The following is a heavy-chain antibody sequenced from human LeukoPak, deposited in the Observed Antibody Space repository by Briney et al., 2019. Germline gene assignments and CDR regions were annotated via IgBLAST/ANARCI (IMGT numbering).Heavy chain of an antibody. CDR2: IYYSGNT. J-gene: IGHJ5*02. Sequence: PSQTLSLTCTVSGGSISSGDYYWSWIRQPPGKGLEWIGYIYYSGNTYYNPSLKSRVTMSVDTSKSQFSLKLTSVTAADTAVYYCARVFRYGSGSGSWFDPWGQGTLVTVSS. CDR1: GGSISSGDYY. D-gene: IGHD3-10*01. V-gene: IGHV4-31*03. CDR3: ARVFRYGSGSGSWFDP.